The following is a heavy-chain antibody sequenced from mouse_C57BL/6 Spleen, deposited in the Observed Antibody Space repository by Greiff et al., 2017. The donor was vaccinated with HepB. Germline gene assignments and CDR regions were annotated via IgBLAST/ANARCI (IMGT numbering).Heavy chain of an antibody. V-gene: IGHV1-82*01. CDR3: ARQSLGMDY. J-gene: IGHJ4*01. Sequence: VQLQQSGPELVKPGASVKISCKASGYAFSSSWMNWVKQRPGKGLEWIGRIYPGDGDTNYNGKFKGKATLTADKSSSTAYMQLSSLTSEDSAVYFCARQSLGMDYWGQGTSVTVSS. CDR2: IYPGDGDT. D-gene: IGHD6-2*01. CDR1: GYAFSSSW.